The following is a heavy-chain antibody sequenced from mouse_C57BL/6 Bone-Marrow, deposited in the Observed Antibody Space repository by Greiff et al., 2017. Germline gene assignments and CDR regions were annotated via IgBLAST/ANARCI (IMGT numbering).Heavy chain of an antibody. CDR2: INPYNGGT. Sequence: EVQLKQSGPVLVKPGASVKMSCKASGYTFTDYHMNWVKQSHGKSLEWIGVINPYNGGTSYNQKFKGKATLTVDKSSSTAYMELNSLTSEDSAVYYCAPIYYDYDVFAYWGQGTLVTVSA. J-gene: IGHJ3*01. D-gene: IGHD2-4*01. CDR1: GYTFTDYH. V-gene: IGHV1-19*01. CDR3: APIYYDYDVFAY.